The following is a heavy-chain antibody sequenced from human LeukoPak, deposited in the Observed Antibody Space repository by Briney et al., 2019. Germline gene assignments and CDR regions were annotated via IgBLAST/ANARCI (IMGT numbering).Heavy chain of an antibody. J-gene: IGHJ6*03. Sequence: PGGSLRLSCAASGFTFSTYAMNWVRQAPGKGLEWVSFISTSSSYIHNADSVKGRFTISRDNAENSLYLQMNSLRAEDTAVYYCARAAIAAARIYYYMDVWGKGTTVTVSS. D-gene: IGHD6-13*01. V-gene: IGHV3-21*01. CDR3: ARAAIAAARIYYYMDV. CDR2: ISTSSSYI. CDR1: GFTFSTYA.